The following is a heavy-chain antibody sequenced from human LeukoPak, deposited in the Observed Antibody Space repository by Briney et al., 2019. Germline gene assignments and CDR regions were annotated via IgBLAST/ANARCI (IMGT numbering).Heavy chain of an antibody. CDR3: ARDRGIAVADYFDY. D-gene: IGHD6-19*01. V-gene: IGHV1-18*01. CDR1: GYTFTSYG. Sequence: ASVKVSCTASGYTFTSYGISWVRQAPGQGLEWMGWISAYNGNTNYAQKLQGRVTMTTDTSTSTAYMELRSLRSDDTAVYYCARDRGIAVADYFDYWGQGTLVTVSS. CDR2: ISAYNGNT. J-gene: IGHJ4*02.